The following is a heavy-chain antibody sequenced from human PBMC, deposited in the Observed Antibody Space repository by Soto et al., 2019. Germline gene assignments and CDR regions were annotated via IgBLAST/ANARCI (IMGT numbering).Heavy chain of an antibody. V-gene: IGHV4-61*01. CDR3: ARETITVAPRSYFDY. D-gene: IGHD6-19*01. J-gene: IGHJ4*02. CDR1: CGSVISGSYY. CDR2: THHSGST. Sequence: SSETLSLTCTFSCGSVISGSYYWNWVRQPPGKGLQWIGYTHHSGSTNYNPSLQSRVTISVDTSKNQFSLRLSSVTAADTAVYYCARETITVAPRSYFDYWGQGNMVTVSS.